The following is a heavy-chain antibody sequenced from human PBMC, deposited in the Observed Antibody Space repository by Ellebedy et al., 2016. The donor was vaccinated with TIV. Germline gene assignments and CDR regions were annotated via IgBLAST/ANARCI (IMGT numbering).Heavy chain of an antibody. J-gene: IGHJ4*02. D-gene: IGHD3-10*01. Sequence: GESLKISCAASGFTFSSYAISWVRQAPGQGLEWVSGINANGVSTSYADSVEGRFTISRDNSKDTLFLQMNSLRVEDTAVYYCASSRYHYYLGNTIFVYWGQGTLVTVSS. CDR1: GFTFSSYA. CDR3: ASSRYHYYLGNTIFVY. CDR2: INANGVST. V-gene: IGHV3-23*01.